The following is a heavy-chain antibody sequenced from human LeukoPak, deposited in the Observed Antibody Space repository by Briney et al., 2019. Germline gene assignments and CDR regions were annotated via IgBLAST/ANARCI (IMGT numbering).Heavy chain of an antibody. CDR3: ARVRKYGDYPYYYYYMDV. V-gene: IGHV4-31*03. D-gene: IGHD4-17*01. CDR2: IYYSGST. CDR1: GGSISSGGYY. Sequence: SETLSLTCTVSGGSISSGGYYWSWIRQHPGKGLEWIGYIYYSGSTYYNPSLKSRVTISVDTSKNQFSLKLSSVTAADTAVYYCARVRKYGDYPYYYYYMDVWGKGTTVTVSS. J-gene: IGHJ6*03.